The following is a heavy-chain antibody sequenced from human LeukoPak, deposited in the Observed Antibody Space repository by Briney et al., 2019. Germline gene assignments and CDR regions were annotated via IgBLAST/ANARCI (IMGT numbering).Heavy chain of an antibody. CDR1: GYTFTSYY. D-gene: IGHD3-22*01. CDR3: ARKVPYYYDSSGYCDAFDI. CDR2: INPSGGST. Sequence: ASVKVSCKASGYTFTSYYMHLVRQAPGQGLEWMGIINPSGGSTSYAQKFQGRVTMTRDMSTSTVYMELSSLRSEDTAVYYCARKVPYYYDSSGYCDAFDIWGQGTMVTVSS. J-gene: IGHJ3*02. V-gene: IGHV1-46*01.